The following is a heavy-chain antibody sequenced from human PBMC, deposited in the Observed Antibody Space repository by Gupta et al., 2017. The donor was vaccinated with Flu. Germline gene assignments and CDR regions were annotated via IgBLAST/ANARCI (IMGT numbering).Heavy chain of an antibody. V-gene: IGHV1-2*02. CDR1: GYTFIGNY. Sequence: HVQLVQSGTEVRKPGASVTVSCKTFGYTFIGNYMHWVRQAPGKGLEWMGWINPNNGVTSYAHKFQGGDRMAMDPSIDTVYMELSGLKSDDTAVYYCARGGGRSASSTHYYYGMDVWGQGTTVIVSS. D-gene: IGHD3-16*01. CDR2: INPNNGVT. J-gene: IGHJ6*02. CDR3: ARGGGRSASSTHYYYGMDV.